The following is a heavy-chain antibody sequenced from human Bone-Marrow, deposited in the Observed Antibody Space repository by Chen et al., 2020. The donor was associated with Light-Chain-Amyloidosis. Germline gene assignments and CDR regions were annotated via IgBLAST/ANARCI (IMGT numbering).Heavy chain of an antibody. CDR3: ARRRDGYNFDY. Sequence: EVQLEQSGPEEKKPGESLKISCKASGYTFPNYWIGWVRQMPGKGLEWMGVIYPDDSDARYSPSFEGQVTISADKSITTAYLQWRSLKASDTAMYYCARRRDGYNFDYWGQGTLVTVSS. J-gene: IGHJ4*02. CDR1: GYTFPNYW. CDR2: IYPDDSDA. D-gene: IGHD5-12*01. V-gene: IGHV5-51*01.